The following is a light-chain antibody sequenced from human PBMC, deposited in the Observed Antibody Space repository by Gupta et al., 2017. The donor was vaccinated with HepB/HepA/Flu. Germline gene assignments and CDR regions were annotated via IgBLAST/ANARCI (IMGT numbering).Light chain of an antibody. CDR1: SSDVGGYNY. V-gene: IGLV2-14*03. Sequence: QSALTQPASVSGSPGQSITISCTGTSSDVGGYNYVSWYQQHPGKAPKLIIYDVSGRPSGVSNRFSGSKSGNTASLTISGLQAEDEADYYCCSYTSTNTLLFGGGTKLTVL. CDR2: DVS. J-gene: IGLJ2*01. CDR3: CSYTSTNTLL.